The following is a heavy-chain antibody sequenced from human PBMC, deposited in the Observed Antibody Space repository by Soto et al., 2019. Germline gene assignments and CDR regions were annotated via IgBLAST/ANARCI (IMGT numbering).Heavy chain of an antibody. CDR1: GDSIRGFY. CDR2: IYSSGYT. Sequence: SETLSLTCTVSGDSIRGFYWSWIRQPPGKGLGWIGYIYSSGYTNYNPSRKNRGTISVDTPKKQFFLNLRSVTAADTALYYCARGGGYNFGIDYWSRGIRVPVSS. J-gene: IGHJ4*02. CDR3: ARGGGYNFGIDY. V-gene: IGHV4-59*01. D-gene: IGHD5-12*01.